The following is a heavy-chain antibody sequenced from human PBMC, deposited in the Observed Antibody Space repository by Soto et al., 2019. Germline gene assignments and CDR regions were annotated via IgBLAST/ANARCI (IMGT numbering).Heavy chain of an antibody. CDR1: GFSFSISP. CDR3: ARDPKTTGGQHWAFNYFDS. D-gene: IGHD2-8*02. CDR2: ISYDGTNK. J-gene: IGHJ4*02. Sequence: QVQLVESGGGVVQPGRSLRLSCAASGFSFSISPMHWVRQAPGKGPEWVALISYDGTNKFYADSVKGRFTISRDNSKSTLYLHVDSLRPEDVAVYYCARDPKTTGGQHWAFNYFDSWGQGTLVTVSS. V-gene: IGHV3-30-3*01.